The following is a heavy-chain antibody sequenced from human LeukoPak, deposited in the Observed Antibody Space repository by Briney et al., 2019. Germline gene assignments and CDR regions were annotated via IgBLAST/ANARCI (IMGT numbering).Heavy chain of an antibody. J-gene: IGHJ2*01. CDR3: AKPRAVTTGVGRYFDL. CDR2: ISGGGENT. D-gene: IGHD4-17*01. CDR1: GFTFTSYA. V-gene: IGHV3-23*01. Sequence: GGSLRLSCGASGFTFTSYAMSWIRQAPGKGLEWVSAISGGGENTYYGDSVKGRFTISRDNSKNTLYLQMNSLRAEDTATYYCAKPRAVTTGVGRYFDLWGRGTLVTVSS.